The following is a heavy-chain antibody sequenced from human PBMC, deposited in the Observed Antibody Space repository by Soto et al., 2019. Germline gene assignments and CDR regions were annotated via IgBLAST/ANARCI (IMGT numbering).Heavy chain of an antibody. D-gene: IGHD3-10*01. CDR1: GFTFSSYS. CDR2: ISSSSSYI. Sequence: GGSLRLSCAASGFTFSSYSMNWVRQAPGKGLEWVSSISSSSSYIYYADSVKGRFTISRDNAKNSLYLQMNSLRAEDTAVYFCAREMGYYRSGTDAFDFWGQGTMVTVSS. V-gene: IGHV3-21*01. J-gene: IGHJ3*01. CDR3: AREMGYYRSGTDAFDF.